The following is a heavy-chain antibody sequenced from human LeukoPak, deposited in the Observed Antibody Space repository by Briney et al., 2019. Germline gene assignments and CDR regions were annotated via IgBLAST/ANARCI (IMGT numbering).Heavy chain of an antibody. CDR1: GGSISSSSYY. D-gene: IGHD3-9*01. CDR2: INHSGST. V-gene: IGHV4-39*07. Sequence: SETLSLTCTVSGGSISSSSYYWSWIRQPPGKGLEWIGEINHSGSTNYNPSLKSRVTISVDTSKNQFSLKLSSVTAADTAVYYCARVDFSYCWFDPWGQGTLVTVSS. J-gene: IGHJ5*02. CDR3: ARVDFSYCWFDP.